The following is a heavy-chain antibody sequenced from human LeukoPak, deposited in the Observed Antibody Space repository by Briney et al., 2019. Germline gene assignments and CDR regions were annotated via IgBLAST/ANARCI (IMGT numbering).Heavy chain of an antibody. CDR3: AAYCGGDCYSYFDH. CDR2: IIPIFGTA. J-gene: IGHJ4*02. Sequence: GASVKVSCKASGGTFSSYAISWVRQAPGQGLEWMRGIIPIFGTANYAQKFQGRVTITADKSTSTAYMELSSLRSEDTAVYYSAAYCGGDCYSYFDHWGQGTLVTVSS. V-gene: IGHV1-69*06. D-gene: IGHD2-21*02. CDR1: GGTFSSYA.